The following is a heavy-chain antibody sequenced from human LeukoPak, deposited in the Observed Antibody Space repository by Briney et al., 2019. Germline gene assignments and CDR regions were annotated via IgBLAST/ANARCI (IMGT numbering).Heavy chain of an antibody. D-gene: IGHD4-17*01. CDR3: AKDKHDSGDYSSMDV. CDR1: GFTFSGYA. J-gene: IGHJ6*03. CDR2: IQYDGRNK. Sequence: PGGSLRLSCAASGFTFSGYAMLWVRQAPGKGLECGAFIQYDGRNKCCADSVKGRFTVSRDNSKKTLYLQMNRLRVEDTAIYYCAKDKHDSGDYSSMDVWGKGTTVTVSS. V-gene: IGHV3-30*02.